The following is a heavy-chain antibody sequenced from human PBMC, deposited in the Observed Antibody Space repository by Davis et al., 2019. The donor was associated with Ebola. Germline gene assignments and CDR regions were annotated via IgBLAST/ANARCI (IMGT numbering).Heavy chain of an antibody. D-gene: IGHD5-18*01. CDR2: IWYDGSNK. V-gene: IGHV3-33*08. J-gene: IGHJ4*02. CDR1: GFTFSSYW. Sequence: GESLKISCAASGFTFSSYWMSWVRQAPGKGLEWVAVIWYDGSNKYYADSVKGRFTISRDNSKNTLYLQMNSLRAEDTAVYYCAREPPPTRIQLLYYFDYWGQGTLVTVSS. CDR3: AREPPPTRIQLLYYFDY.